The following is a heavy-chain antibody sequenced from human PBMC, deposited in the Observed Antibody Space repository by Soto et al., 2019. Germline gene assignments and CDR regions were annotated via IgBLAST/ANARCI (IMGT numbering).Heavy chain of an antibody. CDR3: RRGYCSTTTCSGRSRYMDV. V-gene: IGHV3-20*04. J-gene: IGHJ6*03. CDR2: INWNGGSA. Sequence: EVQLVESGGGVVRPGGSLSLSCAASGFTFDDYGMSWVRQVPGKGLEWVSGINWNGGSADYVDSVKGRFTISRDNCKNSVHVQMYILDAEDAALYYCRRGYCSTTTCSGRSRYMDVWGKGTTVSVSS. CDR1: GFTFDDYG. D-gene: IGHD2-2*01.